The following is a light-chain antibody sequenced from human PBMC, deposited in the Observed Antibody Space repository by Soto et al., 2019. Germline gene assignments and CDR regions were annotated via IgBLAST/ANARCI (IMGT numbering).Light chain of an antibody. CDR3: QQVDTYPIT. J-gene: IGKJ5*01. Sequence: DIQITQYPASLSPSLVDIVTITCWASQGIGNYLNWYQRKPGKAPKVLISAASSRATGIPDRFSGSGSGTDFTLTISSLQPEDFATYFCQQVDTYPITFGQGTRLEIK. CDR2: AAS. CDR1: QGIGNY. V-gene: IGKV1-39*01.